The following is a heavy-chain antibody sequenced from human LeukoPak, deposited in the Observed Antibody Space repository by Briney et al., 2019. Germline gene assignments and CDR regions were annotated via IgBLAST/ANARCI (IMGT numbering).Heavy chain of an antibody. CDR1: GFTFSSYA. Sequence: PGGSLRLSCAASGFTFSSYAMHWVRQAPGKGLEWVAVISYDGSNKYYADSVKGRFTISRDNSKNTLYLQMNSLRAEETAVHYCASSQYYGSGSPFDYWGQGTLVTVSS. CDR2: ISYDGSNK. V-gene: IGHV3-30*04. J-gene: IGHJ4*02. CDR3: ASSQYYGSGSPFDY. D-gene: IGHD3-10*01.